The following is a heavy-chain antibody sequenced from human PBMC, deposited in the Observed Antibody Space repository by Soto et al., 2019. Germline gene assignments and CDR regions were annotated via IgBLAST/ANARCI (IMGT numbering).Heavy chain of an antibody. J-gene: IGHJ5*02. D-gene: IGHD6-19*01. Sequence: QVQLVQSGAEVKKPGASVKVSCKASGYTFTSYAMHWVRQAPGQRLEWMGWINAGNGNTKYSQKFQGRVTITRDTSASTAYMERSSLRSEDTAVYYCARDGGGSGSGWYFWFDPWGQGTLVTVSS. V-gene: IGHV1-3*01. CDR3: ARDGGGSGSGWYFWFDP. CDR2: INAGNGNT. CDR1: GYTFTSYA.